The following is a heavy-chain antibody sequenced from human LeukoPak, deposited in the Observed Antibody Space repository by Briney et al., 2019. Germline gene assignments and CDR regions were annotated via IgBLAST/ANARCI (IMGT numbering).Heavy chain of an antibody. V-gene: IGHV3-23*01. CDR2: ISGSGGST. CDR1: GSTFSSYA. D-gene: IGHD4-17*01. CDR3: AKDYGDYAGGSEYFDY. Sequence: PGGSLRLSCAASGSTFSSYAMSWVRQAPGKGLEWVSAISGSGGSTYYADSVKGRFTISRDNSKNTLYLQMNSLRAEDTAVYYCAKDYGDYAGGSEYFDYWGQGTLVTVSS. J-gene: IGHJ4*02.